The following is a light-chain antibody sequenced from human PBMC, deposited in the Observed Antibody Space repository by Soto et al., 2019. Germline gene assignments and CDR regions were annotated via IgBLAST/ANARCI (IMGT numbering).Light chain of an antibody. Sequence: QSALTQPASVSGSPGQSITISCTGTSSDVGGYKYVSWYQQHPGKAPKLIIYEVSNRPSGVSNRFSGSKSGNTASLTISGLQAEDEADYYCSSYTSSSTLYVFGTGTKLTVL. V-gene: IGLV2-14*01. CDR1: SSDVGGYKY. CDR3: SSYTSSSTLYV. J-gene: IGLJ1*01. CDR2: EVS.